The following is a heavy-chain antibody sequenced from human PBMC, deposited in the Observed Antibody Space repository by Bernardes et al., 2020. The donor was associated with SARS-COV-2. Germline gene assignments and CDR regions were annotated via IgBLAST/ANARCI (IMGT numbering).Heavy chain of an antibody. CDR3: ARDNLLGEYDTTGYAFDY. J-gene: IGHJ4*02. CDR1: GGSISGYY. Sequence: SETLSLTCTVSGGSISGYYWSWIRQTPVTGLEWIGSVYYSGSSNYNPSLKSRVSISIDTSKNQFSLKLSSVSAADTAVYYWARDNLLGEYDTTGYAFDYWGQGTLVTVSS. CDR2: VYYSGSS. V-gene: IGHV4-59*01. D-gene: IGHD3-22*01.